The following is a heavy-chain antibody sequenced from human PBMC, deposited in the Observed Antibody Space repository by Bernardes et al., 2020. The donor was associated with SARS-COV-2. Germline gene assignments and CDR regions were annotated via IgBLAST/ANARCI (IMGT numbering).Heavy chain of an antibody. V-gene: IGHV3-74*01. D-gene: IGHD1-26*01. J-gene: IGHJ5*02. CDR1: GFTFSSYW. Sequence: VGSLRLSCAVSGFTFSSYWIHWVRQAPGKGLVWVSRINSDGSSITYADSANGRFTISRDNAKNTLYLQMNSLRAEDTAAYYCARGRSGPWTTGSWFDPWGQGSLVTVSS. CDR3: ARGRSGPWTTGSWFDP. CDR2: INSDGSSI.